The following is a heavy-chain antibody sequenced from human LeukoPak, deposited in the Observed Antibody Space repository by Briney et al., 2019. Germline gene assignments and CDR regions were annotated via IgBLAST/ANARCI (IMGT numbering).Heavy chain of an antibody. CDR3: ARDYKYAFDN. D-gene: IGHD5-24*01. CDR2: IGIDSGNT. V-gene: IGHV3-48*01. CDR1: GFTFSDYS. J-gene: IGHJ4*02. Sequence: QPGGSLRLSCAASGFTFSDYSTNWVRQAPGKGLEWISYIGIDSGNTNYADSVKGRFTISGDKAKNSLYLQMNSLRVEDTAVYYCARDYKYAFDNWGQGTLVTVSS.